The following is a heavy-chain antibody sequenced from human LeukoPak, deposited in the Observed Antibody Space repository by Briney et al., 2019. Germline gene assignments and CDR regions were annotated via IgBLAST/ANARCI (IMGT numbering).Heavy chain of an antibody. CDR1: GFTFSSYG. CDR2: IGYDGNNE. J-gene: IGHJ4*02. CDR3: AKGTSFDY. D-gene: IGHD1-14*01. V-gene: IGHV3-30*02. Sequence: GGSLRLSCVASGFTFSSYGMHWVRQAPGKGPEWVAVIGYDGNNEDYADSVKGRFTISRDNSKNTLYLQMNSLRPEDTAVYYCAKGTSFDYWGQGTQVSVSS.